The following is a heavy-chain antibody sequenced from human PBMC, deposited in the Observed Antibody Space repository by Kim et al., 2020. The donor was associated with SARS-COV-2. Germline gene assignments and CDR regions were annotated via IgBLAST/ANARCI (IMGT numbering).Heavy chain of an antibody. CDR2: INPDGSEE. J-gene: IGHJ4*02. D-gene: IGHD2-15*01. CDR3: ARLPVGPRRWDY. Sequence: GGSLRLSCVASGFIFTDFWISLVRQTPGKGLEWLANINPDGSEENYLDSVKGLFTISRDNAKNSVYLQLNSLRAEDTAVYLCARLPVGPRRWDYFGPGTL. CDR1: GFIFTDFW. V-gene: IGHV3-7*01.